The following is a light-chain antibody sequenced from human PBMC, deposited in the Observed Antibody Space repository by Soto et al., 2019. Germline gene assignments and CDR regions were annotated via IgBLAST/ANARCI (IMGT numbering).Light chain of an antibody. J-gene: IGLJ1*01. CDR3: CSYAGSYTYV. Sequence: QSVLTQPRSVSGSPGQSVTISCTGASSDVGGYNYVSWYQQHPGKAPKLMIYDVNKRPSGVPDRFSGSKSGNTASLTISGLQAEDAADYYCCSYAGSYTYVFGTGTKLTV. CDR1: SSDVGGYNY. V-gene: IGLV2-11*01. CDR2: DVN.